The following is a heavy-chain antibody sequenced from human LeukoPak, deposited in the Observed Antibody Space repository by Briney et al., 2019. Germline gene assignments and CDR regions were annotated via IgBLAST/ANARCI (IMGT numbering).Heavy chain of an antibody. V-gene: IGHV1-24*01. J-gene: IGHJ4*02. D-gene: IGHD2-2*01. Sequence: GASVKVSCKVSGYTLTELSMHWVRQAPGKGLEWMGGLDPEDGETIYAQKFQGRVTMTEDTSTDTAYMELSSLRSEDTAVYYCATARIVVVPAALSYWGQGTLVTVSS. CDR2: LDPEDGET. CDR3: ATARIVVVPAALSY. CDR1: GYTLTELS.